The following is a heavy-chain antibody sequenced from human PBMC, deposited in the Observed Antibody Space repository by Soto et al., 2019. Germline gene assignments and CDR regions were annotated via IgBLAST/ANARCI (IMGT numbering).Heavy chain of an antibody. CDR3: AGDDDYSSSWYTRGFDP. J-gene: IGHJ5*02. Sequence: SETLSLTCTVSDGSVSSYYWSWIRQPPGKGLECIGYISYIGSTKYNPSLKSRVTISVDTSKNQFSLKLSSVTAADTAVYYCAGDDDYSSSWYTRGFDPWGQGTLVTVSS. CDR1: DGSVSSYY. D-gene: IGHD6-13*01. V-gene: IGHV4-59*02. CDR2: ISYIGST.